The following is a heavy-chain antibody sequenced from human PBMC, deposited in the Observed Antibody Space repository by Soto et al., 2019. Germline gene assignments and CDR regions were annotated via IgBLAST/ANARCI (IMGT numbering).Heavy chain of an antibody. Sequence: PGGSLRLSCAASGFTFSSYAMHWVRQAPGKGLEYVSAISSNGGSTYYANSVKGRFTISRDNSKNTLYLQMGSLRAEDMAVYYCARDQGSRDSTGRYYYMDVWGKGTTVTVSS. J-gene: IGHJ6*03. CDR3: ARDQGSRDSTGRYYYMDV. D-gene: IGHD3-10*01. CDR1: GFTFSSYA. CDR2: ISSNGGST. V-gene: IGHV3-64*01.